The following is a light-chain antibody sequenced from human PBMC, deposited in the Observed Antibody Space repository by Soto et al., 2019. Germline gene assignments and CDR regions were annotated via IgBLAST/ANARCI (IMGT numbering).Light chain of an antibody. CDR3: QQYDSYSPYT. J-gene: IGKJ2*01. V-gene: IGKV1-5*03. Sequence: GDRVTITCRASQTISISLAWYQQKPGKAPKLLIYKASTLETGVPSRFSGSGSGTEFTLTISSLQPDDFATYYCQQYDSYSPYTFGQGTRLEIK. CDR2: KAS. CDR1: QTISIS.